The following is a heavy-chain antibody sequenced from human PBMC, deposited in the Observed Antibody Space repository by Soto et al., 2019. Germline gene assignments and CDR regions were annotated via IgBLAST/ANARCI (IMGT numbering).Heavy chain of an antibody. CDR3: ARDLWGYCGTDCYPLDV. CDR2: TYHSGNP. Sequence: SETLSLTCTVSGGSIRTGCYSWSWIRQPPGKGLEWIGNTYHSGNPYYNPSLKSRVTISVDTSKNQFSLKLNSVTAADTAVYYCARDLWGYCGTDCYPLDVWGQGTTVTVSS. V-gene: IGHV4-30-2*01. CDR1: GGSIRTGCYS. J-gene: IGHJ6*02. D-gene: IGHD2-21*02.